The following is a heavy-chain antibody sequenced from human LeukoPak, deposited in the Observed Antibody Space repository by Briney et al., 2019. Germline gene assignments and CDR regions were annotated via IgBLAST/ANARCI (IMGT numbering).Heavy chain of an antibody. V-gene: IGHV4-4*02. D-gene: IGHD2/OR15-2a*01. Sequence: KASGTLSLTCAVSGGSISSNNWWSWVRQPPGKGLEWIGEISHSGSTGYNPSLKSRVTISVDKSKNHFSLKLSSVTAADTAVYYCARNMVGETTFDYWGQGTLVTVSS. CDR3: ARNMVGETTFDY. CDR2: ISHSGST. J-gene: IGHJ4*02. CDR1: GGSISSNNW.